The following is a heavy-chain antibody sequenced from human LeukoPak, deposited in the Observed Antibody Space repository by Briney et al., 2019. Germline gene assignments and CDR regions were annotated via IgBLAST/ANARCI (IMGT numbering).Heavy chain of an antibody. J-gene: IGHJ4*02. D-gene: IGHD5-18*01. CDR2: ISSGSST. V-gene: IGHV3-53*01. CDR3: ARGYSDRLFFVY. Sequence: PGWSLRLSCAASGFSVSNNYMTWVRQAPGRGLEWVSLISSGSSTYYADSVKGRFTISIDNSKNTLYLQMNRLRAEDTAVYYCARGYSDRLFFVYWGQGTLVTVSS. CDR1: GFSVSNNY.